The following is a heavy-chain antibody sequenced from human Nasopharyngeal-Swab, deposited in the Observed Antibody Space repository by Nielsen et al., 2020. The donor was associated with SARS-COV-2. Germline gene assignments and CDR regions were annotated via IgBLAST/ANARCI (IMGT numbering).Heavy chain of an antibody. J-gene: IGHJ4*02. Sequence: WIRQPPGKGLEWVANIRQDGGEIYYVDSVKGRFTISRDNAKNSLYLQMNSLRAEDTAVYYCARAIGAPAAYWGQGTLVTVSS. D-gene: IGHD2-2*01. CDR3: ARAIGAPAAY. CDR2: IRQDGGEI. V-gene: IGHV3-7*04.